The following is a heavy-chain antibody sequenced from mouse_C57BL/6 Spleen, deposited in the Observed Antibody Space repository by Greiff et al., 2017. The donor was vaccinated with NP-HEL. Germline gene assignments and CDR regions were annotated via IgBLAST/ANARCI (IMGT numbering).Heavy chain of an antibody. CDR1: GFTFSDYG. V-gene: IGHV5-17*01. D-gene: IGHD4-1*01. J-gene: IGHJ2*01. CDR3: ARAGTGKGFDY. CDR2: ISSGSSTI. Sequence: EVKLMESGGGLVKPGGSLKLSCAASGFTFSDYGMHWVRQAPEKGLEWVAYISSGSSTIYYADTVKGRFTISRDNAKNTLFLQMTSRRSEDTAMYYGARAGTGKGFDYWVQGTTLTVSS.